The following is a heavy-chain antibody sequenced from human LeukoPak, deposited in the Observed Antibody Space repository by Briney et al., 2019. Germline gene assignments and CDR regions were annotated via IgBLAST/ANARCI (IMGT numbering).Heavy chain of an antibody. Sequence: ASVKVSCKASGYTFTSYGISWVRQAPGQGLEWMGWISAYNGNTNYAQKLQGRVSMTTDTSTSTAYMELRRLRSDDTAVYYCAIWTNGGLGLVDWGQGTLVTVSS. CDR1: GYTFTSYG. J-gene: IGHJ4*02. CDR2: ISAYNGNT. V-gene: IGHV1-18*01. CDR3: AIWTNGGLGLVD. D-gene: IGHD6-19*01.